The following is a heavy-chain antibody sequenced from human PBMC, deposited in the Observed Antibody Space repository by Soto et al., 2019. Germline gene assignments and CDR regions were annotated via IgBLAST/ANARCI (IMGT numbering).Heavy chain of an antibody. CDR1: GASVRSNSYY. V-gene: IGHV4-61*01. Sequence: SETLSLTFNVSGASVRSNSYYWTWIRQPPGKGLEWIGYIYNSESTRYNPSLKSRFTISVDMSKNHVSLKLRSVTAADTAVDYGAGSSELPYYYDGMDVWGQGITVT. CDR2: IYNSEST. J-gene: IGHJ6*02. CDR3: AGSSELPYYYDGMDV. D-gene: IGHD3-10*01.